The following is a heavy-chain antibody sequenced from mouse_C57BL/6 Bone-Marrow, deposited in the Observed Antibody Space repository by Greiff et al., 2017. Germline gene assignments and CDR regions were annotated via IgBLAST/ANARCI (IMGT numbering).Heavy chain of an antibody. D-gene: IGHD2-4*01. CDR3: TTGLGGFAY. J-gene: IGHJ3*01. Sequence: VQLQQSGAELVRPGASVKLSCTASGFNIKDDYMHWVKQRPEQGLEWIGWIDPENGDTEYASKFQGKATITADTSSNTAYLQLSSLTSDDTAVYYCTTGLGGFAYWGQGTLVTVSA. CDR1: GFNIKDDY. V-gene: IGHV14-4*01. CDR2: IDPENGDT.